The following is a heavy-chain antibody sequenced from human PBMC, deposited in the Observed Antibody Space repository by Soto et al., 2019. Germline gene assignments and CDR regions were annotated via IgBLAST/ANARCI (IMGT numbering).Heavy chain of an antibody. CDR3: AREGYCSSTSCLPYYYYGMDV. Sequence: QVQLVQSGAEVKKPGASVKVSCKASGYTFTSYGISWVRQAPGQELEWMGWISAYNGNTNYAQKLQGRVTMTTDTSTSRAYMELRSLRSVDTAVYYCAREGYCSSTSCLPYYYYGMDVWGQGTTVTVSS. V-gene: IGHV1-18*04. D-gene: IGHD2-2*01. J-gene: IGHJ6*02. CDR2: ISAYNGNT. CDR1: GYTFTSYG.